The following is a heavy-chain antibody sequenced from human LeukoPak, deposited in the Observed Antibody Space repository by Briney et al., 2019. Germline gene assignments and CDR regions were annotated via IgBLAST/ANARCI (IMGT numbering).Heavy chain of an antibody. CDR3: ARTEDTAMASRYYFYYMDV. CDR2: ITAYSGNR. Sequence: PSVKVSCKASGYIFTSYGISWVRQAPGQGLEWMGWITAYSGNRNYAQKVQGRVTMTTDTSTSTAYMELRSLRSDDTAVYYCARTEDTAMASRYYFYYMDVWGKGTTVTVSS. V-gene: IGHV1-18*01. CDR1: GYIFTSYG. J-gene: IGHJ6*03. D-gene: IGHD5-18*01.